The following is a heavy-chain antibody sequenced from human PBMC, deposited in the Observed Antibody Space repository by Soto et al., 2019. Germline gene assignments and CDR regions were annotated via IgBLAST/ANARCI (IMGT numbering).Heavy chain of an antibody. Sequence: PXGGLIPSGASSGFTFKTYSMTLVRLAPGKGLEWVSTIGGSGGAVYQPDSVKGRFTISRDNSKNTLYLQMNSLRAEDTAIYYCAKDNSGTYIPDAFDVWGQGTLVTVSS. D-gene: IGHD1-26*01. CDR3: AKDNSGTYIPDAFDV. CDR1: GFTFKTYS. J-gene: IGHJ3*01. V-gene: IGHV3-23*01. CDR2: IGGSGGAV.